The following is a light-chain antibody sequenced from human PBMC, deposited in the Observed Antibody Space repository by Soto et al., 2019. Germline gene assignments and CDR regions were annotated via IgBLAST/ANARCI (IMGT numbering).Light chain of an antibody. J-gene: IGKJ4*01. CDR3: QQRNDWPPAT. Sequence: VLTQSPATLSLSPGERATLSCRASQSVSFYLAWYQQKPGQAPRLLIYDTSKRAPGIPARFSGSGSGTDFTLTITSVEPEECAVYYCQQRNDWPPATFGGGTKVEIK. CDR1: QSVSFY. CDR2: DTS. V-gene: IGKV3-11*01.